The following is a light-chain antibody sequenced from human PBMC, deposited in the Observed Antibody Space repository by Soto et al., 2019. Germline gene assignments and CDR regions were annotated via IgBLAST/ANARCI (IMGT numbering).Light chain of an antibody. CDR1: QSISNF. J-gene: IGKJ1*01. Sequence: DIQLTQSPSSLSASVGDRVTITCRASQSISNFLNWYQQKPGQAPKLLISSASNVQSGVPSRFSGRGSGTEFTLTISGLQPEDSVSYCCQQSYNFPRTFGQGTKVEI. V-gene: IGKV1-39*01. CDR3: QQSYNFPRT. CDR2: SAS.